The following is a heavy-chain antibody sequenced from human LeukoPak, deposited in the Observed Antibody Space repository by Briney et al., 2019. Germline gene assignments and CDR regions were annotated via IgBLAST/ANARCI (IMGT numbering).Heavy chain of an antibody. CDR2: IYYTGSS. D-gene: IGHD3-22*01. Sequence: PSETLSLTCTVSGVSISNYYWSWIRQTPGKGLEWMGSIYYTGSSHYNPSLRSRATISVDTSKNQFSLKLSSVTAADTAVYYCTRAASSGPLFTYHMDVWGKGTTVTVSS. CDR3: TRAASSGPLFTYHMDV. V-gene: IGHV4-59*12. CDR1: GVSISNYY. J-gene: IGHJ6*03.